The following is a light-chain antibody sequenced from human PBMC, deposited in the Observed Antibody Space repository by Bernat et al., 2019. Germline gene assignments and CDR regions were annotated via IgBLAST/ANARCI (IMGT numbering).Light chain of an antibody. CDR2: NAS. V-gene: IGKV1-33*01. CDR1: QDISNY. J-gene: IGKJ4*01. CDR3: HQYDKLPLT. Sequence: DIQMTQSPSSLSASVGDRVTITCQASQDISNYLNWYQQKPGKAPKFLIYNASNLETGVPSRFSGSGSGTDFTFTISSLQPEDVATYYCHQYDKLPLTFGGGTKVGIK.